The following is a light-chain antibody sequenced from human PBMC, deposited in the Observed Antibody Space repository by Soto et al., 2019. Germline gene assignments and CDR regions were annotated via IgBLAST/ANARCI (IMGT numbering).Light chain of an antibody. CDR3: AAGDASLSGHV. Sequence: QSVPTKSPSASGTPGQRGSISHHASSSKFGIYPVVWYQQLPATARVLLINSDDQRPSGVPDRFAASKSGTSASLAISGLRSEDVADYSCAAGDASLSGHVFGAGTKVTVL. J-gene: IGLJ1*01. CDR1: SSKFGIYP. V-gene: IGLV1-47*02. CDR2: SDD.